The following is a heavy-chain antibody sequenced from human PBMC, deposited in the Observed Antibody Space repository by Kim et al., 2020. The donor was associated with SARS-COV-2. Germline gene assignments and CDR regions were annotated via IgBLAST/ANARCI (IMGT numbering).Heavy chain of an antibody. Sequence: YALTVKRRITINPDQSKNQVSLQLNSVTPEDTAVYYCASDRQSAGTGVDYWGQGTLVTVSS. CDR3: ASDRQSAGTGVDY. J-gene: IGHJ4*02. V-gene: IGHV6-1*01. D-gene: IGHD1-1*01.